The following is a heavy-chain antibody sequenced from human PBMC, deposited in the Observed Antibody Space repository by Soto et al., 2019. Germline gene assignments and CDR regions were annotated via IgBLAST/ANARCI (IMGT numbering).Heavy chain of an antibody. D-gene: IGHD3-16*02. CDR2: IKEDGSEK. J-gene: IGHJ5*02. CDR3: ARYRSLDP. CDR1: GFILRNYW. V-gene: IGHV3-7*03. Sequence: EVQLVESGGGLVQPGGSLRLSCADSGFILRNYWMGWVRQAPGMGLQWVASIKEDGSEKYYVDPVKGRFTISRENAKNSLYLQMNSLRAEDTAVYYCARYRSLDPWGQGILVTVSS.